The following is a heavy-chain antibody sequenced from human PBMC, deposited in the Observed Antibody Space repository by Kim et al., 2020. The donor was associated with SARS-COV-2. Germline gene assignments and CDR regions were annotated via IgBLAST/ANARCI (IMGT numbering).Heavy chain of an antibody. Sequence: SETLSLTCTVSGGSITSNNYYWGWIRQPPGKGLEWIGSIYYSGTTYYNPSLSSRVTISGDTSKNQFSLRLSSVTAADTAVYYCARLGSTVRGVKVLCVDPWDQETLVTVSS. CDR3: ARLGSTVRGVKVLCVDP. CDR1: GGSITSNNYY. CDR2: IYYSGTT. J-gene: IGHJ5*02. V-gene: IGHV4-39*01. D-gene: IGHD3-10*01.